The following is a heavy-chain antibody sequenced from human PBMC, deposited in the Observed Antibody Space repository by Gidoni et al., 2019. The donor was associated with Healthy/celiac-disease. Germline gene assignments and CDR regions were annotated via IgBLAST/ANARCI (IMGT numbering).Heavy chain of an antibody. CDR1: GFTFSSYS. CDR3: ARAGEMATMDYYYYMDV. Sequence: EVQLVESGGGLVKPGGSLRLSCAASGFTFSSYSMNWVRQAPGKGLGWVSSIISSSSYIYYADSVKGRFTISRDKAKNSLYLQMNSLRAEDTAVYYCARAGEMATMDYYYYMDVWGKGTTVTVSS. D-gene: IGHD3-16*01. V-gene: IGHV3-21*01. CDR2: IISSSSYI. J-gene: IGHJ6*03.